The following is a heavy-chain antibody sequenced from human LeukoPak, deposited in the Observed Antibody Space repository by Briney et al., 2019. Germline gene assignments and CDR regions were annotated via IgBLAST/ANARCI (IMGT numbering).Heavy chain of an antibody. D-gene: IGHD3-22*01. CDR3: ARLSDSSGYYFDY. V-gene: IGHV5-51*01. CDR1: GYSFTSYW. Sequence: PGESLKISCTGSGYSFTSYWIGWVRQMPGKGLEWMGIIHPGDSDTRYSPSFQGQVIISVDKSISTAYLQWSSLKASDTAMYYCARLSDSSGYYFDYWGQGTLVTVSS. CDR2: IHPGDSDT. J-gene: IGHJ4*02.